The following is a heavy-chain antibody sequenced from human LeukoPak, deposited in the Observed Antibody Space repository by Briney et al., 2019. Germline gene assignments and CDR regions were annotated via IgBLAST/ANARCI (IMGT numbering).Heavy chain of an antibody. CDR3: AGMASYCSGGSCTDD. Sequence: SETLSLTCTVSGGSFSSSYWSWIRQPPGKGLEWIGYISYSGSTNYSPSLKSRVTISVDTSKNQFSLKLLSETAAETAVYFCAGMASYCSGGSCTDDWGQGTLVTVSS. CDR1: GGSFSSSY. V-gene: IGHV4-59*01. J-gene: IGHJ4*02. CDR2: ISYSGST. D-gene: IGHD2-15*01.